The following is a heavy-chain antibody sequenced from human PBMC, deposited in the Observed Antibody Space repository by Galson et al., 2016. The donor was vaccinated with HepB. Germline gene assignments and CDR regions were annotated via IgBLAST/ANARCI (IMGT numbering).Heavy chain of an antibody. V-gene: IGHV1-46*01. J-gene: IGHJ6*02. CDR3: ARVLLDDDLLPGSFDFYYYGMHV. CDR2: INPSADTT. D-gene: IGHD3-9*01. Sequence: SVKVSCKASGYTLTSSFIHWVRQAPGQGLEWMGIINPSADTTNYAQRFRGRVTLTTDTSTSTVYMELSSLSADDTAVYYCARVLLDDDLLPGSFDFYYYGMHVWGQATTITVSS. CDR1: GYTLTSSF.